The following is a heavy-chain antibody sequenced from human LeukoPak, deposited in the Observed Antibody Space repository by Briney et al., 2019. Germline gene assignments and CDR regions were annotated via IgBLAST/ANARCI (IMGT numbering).Heavy chain of an antibody. V-gene: IGHV4-38-2*01. D-gene: IGHD2-2*01. CDR2: IHHSGST. Sequence: SETLSLTCAVSGYSISSGYYWGWIRQPPGKGLEWIGSIHHSGSTYYNPSLKSRVTISVDTSKNQFSLKLSSVTAADTAVYYCARLTYCSSTSCYGGELDYWGQGTLVTVSS. J-gene: IGHJ4*02. CDR3: ARLTYCSSTSCYGGELDY. CDR1: GYSISSGYY.